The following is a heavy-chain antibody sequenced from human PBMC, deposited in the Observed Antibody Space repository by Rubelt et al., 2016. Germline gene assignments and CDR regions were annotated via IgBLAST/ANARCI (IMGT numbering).Heavy chain of an antibody. J-gene: IGHJ4*02. D-gene: IGHD6-19*01. V-gene: IGHV3-33*01. CDR2: IWYDESNK. CDR1: GFTFSSSG. Sequence: QVQLVESGGGVVQPGRSLRLSCAASGFTFSSSGMHWVRQAPGKGLEWVAVIWYDESNKYYADSVKGRFTISRDNSKNTLYLQMKSGRAEDTAVYYCAAGLDPDHWGQGTLVTVSS. CDR3: AAGLDPDH.